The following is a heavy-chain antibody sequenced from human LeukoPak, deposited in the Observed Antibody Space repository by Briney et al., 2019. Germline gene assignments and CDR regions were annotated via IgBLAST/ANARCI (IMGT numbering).Heavy chain of an antibody. CDR1: GDSVSSNSAA. Sequence: SQTLSLTCAISGDSVSSNSAAWNWIRQSPSRGLEWLGRTYYRSKWYNDYAVSVKSRITINPDTSKNQFSLQLNSVTPEDTAVYYCARDYTPPDPQLPYGSGKLRSYYYMDVWGKGTTVTISS. V-gene: IGHV6-1*01. D-gene: IGHD3-10*01. CDR2: TYYRSKWYN. J-gene: IGHJ6*03. CDR3: ARDYTPPDPQLPYGSGKLRSYYYMDV.